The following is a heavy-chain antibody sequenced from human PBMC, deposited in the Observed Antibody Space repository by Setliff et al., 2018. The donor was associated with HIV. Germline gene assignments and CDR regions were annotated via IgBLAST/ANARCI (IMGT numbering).Heavy chain of an antibody. V-gene: IGHV4-34*01. CDR2: INHSGST. CDR1: GGSFSSYY. Sequence: SETLSLTCGVSGGSFSSYYWSWIRQPPGKGLEWIGEINHSGSTNYNPSLKSRVTISVDTSKNQFSLKLSSVTAADTAVYYCARPVSKSFYGMDVWGPGTTVTVSS. J-gene: IGHJ6*02. CDR3: ARPVSKSFYGMDV.